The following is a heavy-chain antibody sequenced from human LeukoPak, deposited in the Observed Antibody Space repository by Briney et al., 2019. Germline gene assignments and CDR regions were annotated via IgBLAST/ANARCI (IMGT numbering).Heavy chain of an antibody. CDR2: IIPIFGTA. Sequence: ASVKVSCKASGGTFSSYAISWVRQAPGQGLEWMGGIIPIFGTANYAQKFQGRVMITADESTSTAYMELSSLRSEDTAVYYCASQLPGYSSGWYFNYWGQGTLVTVSS. CDR1: GGTFSSYA. CDR3: ASQLPGYSSGWYFNY. V-gene: IGHV1-69*13. J-gene: IGHJ4*02. D-gene: IGHD6-19*01.